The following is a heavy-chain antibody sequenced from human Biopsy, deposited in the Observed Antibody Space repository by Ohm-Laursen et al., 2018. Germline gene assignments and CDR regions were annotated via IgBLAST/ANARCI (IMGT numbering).Heavy chain of an antibody. CDR1: GFTFSAYG. V-gene: IGHV3-33*01. J-gene: IGHJ4*02. CDR2: TWDDGSHQ. Sequence: LSLTCAASGFTFSAYGMHWVRQAPDKGLEWVALTWDDGSHQYYADSVKGRFTISRDNSKNSLYLHINTLRVEDTAVYYCVTDRLDDITKVRGIMTDWGQGTLVIVSS. D-gene: IGHD3-10*01. CDR3: VTDRLDDITKVRGIMTD.